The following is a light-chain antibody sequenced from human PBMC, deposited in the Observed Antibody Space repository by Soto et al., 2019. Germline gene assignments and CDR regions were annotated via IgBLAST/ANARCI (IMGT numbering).Light chain of an antibody. CDR3: QQYTNFPLT. CDR2: EAS. Sequence: DIQMTQSPSTLSASVGDRVTITCRASQSISSWLAWYQQKPGKAPKLLIHEASRLESGVPSRFSGCESGTEFTLTISGLHAEDFATYYCQQYTNFPLTFGGGTKVEIK. J-gene: IGKJ4*01. V-gene: IGKV1-5*01. CDR1: QSISSW.